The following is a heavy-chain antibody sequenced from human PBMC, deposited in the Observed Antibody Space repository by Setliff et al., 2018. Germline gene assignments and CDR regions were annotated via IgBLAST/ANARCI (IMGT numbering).Heavy chain of an antibody. CDR3: AREGAAQQQLASEENWFDP. V-gene: IGHV1-18*01. Sequence: GASVKVSCKASGYTFTSYGISWVRQAPGQGLEWMGWISAYNGNTNYAQKLQGRVTMTTDTSTSTAYMELRSLRSDGTAVYYCAREGAAQQQLASEENWFDPWGQGTLVTVSS. CDR2: ISAYNGNT. D-gene: IGHD6-13*01. J-gene: IGHJ5*02. CDR1: GYTFTSYG.